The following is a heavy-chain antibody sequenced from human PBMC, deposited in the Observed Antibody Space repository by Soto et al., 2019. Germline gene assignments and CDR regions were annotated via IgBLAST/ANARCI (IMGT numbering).Heavy chain of an antibody. CDR3: ARGGGMVRGVIEWFDP. Sequence: SETLSLTCTVSGGSISSYYWSWIRQPPGKGLEWIGYIYYSGSTNYNPSLKSRVTISVDTSKNQFSLKLSSVTAADTAVYYCARGGGMVRGVIEWFDPWGQGTLVTVSS. V-gene: IGHV4-59*08. J-gene: IGHJ5*02. CDR2: IYYSGST. D-gene: IGHD3-10*01. CDR1: GGSISSYY.